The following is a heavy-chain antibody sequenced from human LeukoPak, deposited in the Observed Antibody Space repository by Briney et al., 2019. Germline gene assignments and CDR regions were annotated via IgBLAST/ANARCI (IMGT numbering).Heavy chain of an antibody. J-gene: IGHJ4*02. CDR2: ISAYNGNT. Sequence: GSSVKVSCKASGGTFSSYVINWVRQAPRQGLEWMGWISAYNGNTNYAQKLQGRVTMTTDTSTSTAYMELRSLRSDDTAVYYCARVQDTYYYDSSGYYPLDYWGQGTLVTVSS. CDR1: GGTFSSYV. D-gene: IGHD3-22*01. CDR3: ARVQDTYYYDSSGYYPLDY. V-gene: IGHV1-18*01.